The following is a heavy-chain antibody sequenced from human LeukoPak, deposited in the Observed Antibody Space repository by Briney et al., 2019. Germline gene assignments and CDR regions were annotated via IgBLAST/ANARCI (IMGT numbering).Heavy chain of an antibody. Sequence: PSQTLSLTCTVSGGSISSGSYYWSWIRQPAGKGLEWIGRIYTSGSTNYNPSLKSRVTISVDTSKNQFSLMLSSVTAADTAVYYCARDDSSGYGKGNWFDPWGQGTLVTVSS. J-gene: IGHJ5*02. CDR2: IYTSGST. CDR1: GGSISSGSYY. CDR3: ARDDSSGYGKGNWFDP. V-gene: IGHV4-61*02. D-gene: IGHD3-22*01.